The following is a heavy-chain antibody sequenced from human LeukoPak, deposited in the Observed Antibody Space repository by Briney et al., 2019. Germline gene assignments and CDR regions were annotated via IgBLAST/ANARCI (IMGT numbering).Heavy chain of an antibody. CDR1: GFTFSSHW. D-gene: IGHD6-13*01. CDR2: IKQDGSEK. Sequence: GGSLRLSCAASGFTFSSHWMNWVRQAPGKGLEWVADIKQDGSEKYYVDSVRGRFTISRDNAKNSLYLQMNSLRAEDTAVYYCAREVYSSSWSYYFDYWGQGTLVTVSS. V-gene: IGHV3-7*05. J-gene: IGHJ4*02. CDR3: AREVYSSSWSYYFDY.